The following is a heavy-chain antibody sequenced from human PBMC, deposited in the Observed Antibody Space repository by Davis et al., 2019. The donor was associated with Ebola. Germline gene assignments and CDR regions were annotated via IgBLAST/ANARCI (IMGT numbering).Heavy chain of an antibody. J-gene: IGHJ4*02. Sequence: PGGSLRLSCAASGFTVSSNYMSWVRQAPGKGLEWVSVIYSGGSTYYADSVKGRFTISRDNSKNTLYLQMNSLRAEDTAVYYCARDGGDYYDSSGGLDYWGQGTLVTVSS. CDR1: GFTVSSNY. CDR2: IYSGGST. CDR3: ARDGGDYYDSSGGLDY. V-gene: IGHV3-53*01. D-gene: IGHD3-22*01.